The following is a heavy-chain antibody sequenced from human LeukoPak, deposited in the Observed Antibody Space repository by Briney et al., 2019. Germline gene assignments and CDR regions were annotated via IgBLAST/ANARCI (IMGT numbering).Heavy chain of an antibody. Sequence: GGSLRLPCAASGFTFSSYSMKWVRQAPGKGLEWVSYISSGSSTIYYADSVKGRFTISRDNAKNSLYLQMNSLRAEDTAVYYCARVRHIVATLDYWGQGTLVTVSS. V-gene: IGHV3-48*01. CDR2: ISSGSSTI. D-gene: IGHD5-12*01. CDR1: GFTFSSYS. J-gene: IGHJ4*02. CDR3: ARVRHIVATLDY.